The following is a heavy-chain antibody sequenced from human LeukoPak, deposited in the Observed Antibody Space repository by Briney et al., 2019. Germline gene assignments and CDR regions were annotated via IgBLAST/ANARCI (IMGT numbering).Heavy chain of an antibody. D-gene: IGHD6-19*01. CDR2: IYSSGST. CDR3: ATGIAVAGSGGWFDP. Sequence: SETLSLTCTVSGGSISSYYWSWIRQPAGKALEWIGRIYSSGSTNYNPSLKSRVTMSVDTSKNQFSLKLSSVTAADTAVYYCATGIAVAGSGGWFDPWGQGTLVTVSS. J-gene: IGHJ5*02. CDR1: GGSISSYY. V-gene: IGHV4-4*07.